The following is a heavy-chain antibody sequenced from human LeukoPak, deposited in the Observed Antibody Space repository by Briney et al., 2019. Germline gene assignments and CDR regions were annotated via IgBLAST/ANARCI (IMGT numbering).Heavy chain of an antibody. Sequence: GASVKVSCKASGYTFSGFYINWVRQATGQGLEWMGYMNPNSGNTGYAQKFQDRVTITSDTSISTAYMELSSLRSDDTAVYYCAREGLDYWGQGTLVTVSS. CDR3: AREGLDY. V-gene: IGHV1-8*03. CDR2: MNPNSGNT. J-gene: IGHJ4*02. CDR1: GYTFSGFY.